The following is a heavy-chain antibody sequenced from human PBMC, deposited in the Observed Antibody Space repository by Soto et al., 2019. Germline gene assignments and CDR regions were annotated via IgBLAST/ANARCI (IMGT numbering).Heavy chain of an antibody. J-gene: IGHJ6*02. CDR3: TTGSVEGF. V-gene: IGHV3-15*07. CDR1: GFSVSKAW. D-gene: IGHD2-15*01. Sequence: EVQLVDSGGGLVKPGGSLRLSCEASGFSVSKAWRNWVRQAPGKGLEWVGRIKTRDEGETTNYAAPVKGRFTISRDDSKNTLYLQMNSLKTEDTAVYYCTTGSVEGFWGQGTTVTVSS. CDR2: IKTRDEGETT.